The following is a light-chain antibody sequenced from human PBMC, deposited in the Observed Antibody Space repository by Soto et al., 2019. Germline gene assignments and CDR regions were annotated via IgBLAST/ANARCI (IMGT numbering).Light chain of an antibody. Sequence: IVMTQSPVTLSVSPGDRAPLSCRASQSVGHNLPWVQQKPGQAPRLLIYGASAGATGIPDRFSGSGFGTEFTLTISSLQAEDLAVYYCQQYNIWPRTFGQGTKVEMK. V-gene: IGKV3-15*01. CDR3: QQYNIWPRT. CDR1: QSVGHN. CDR2: GAS. J-gene: IGKJ1*01.